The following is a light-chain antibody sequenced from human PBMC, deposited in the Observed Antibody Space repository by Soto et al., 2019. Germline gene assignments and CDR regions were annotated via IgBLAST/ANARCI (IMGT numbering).Light chain of an antibody. V-gene: IGLV2-8*01. CDR3: SSYGGYNNVL. CDR1: SSDVGGYNY. CDR2: EVS. Sequence: QSVLTQPPSASGSPGQSVTITCTGTSSDVGGYNYVSWYQQQHPGKAPKLMIYEVSKRPSGVPDRFSGSKSGNTASLAVSGLQAEDEADYYCSSYGGYNNVLFGGGTKLTVL. J-gene: IGLJ2*01.